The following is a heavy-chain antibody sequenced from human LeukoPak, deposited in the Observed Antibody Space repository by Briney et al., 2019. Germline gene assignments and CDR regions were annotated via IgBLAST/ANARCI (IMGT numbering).Heavy chain of an antibody. D-gene: IGHD2/OR15-2a*01. J-gene: IGHJ6*03. V-gene: IGHV4-34*01. CDR1: GGSFSGYY. CDR3: ARGIPGCEKNKKKYCKALVYYYYYMDV. Sequence: PSETLSLTCAVYGGSFSGYYWSWIRQPPGKGLEWIGEINHSGSTNYNPSLKSRVTISVDTSKNQFSLKLSSVTAADTAVYYCARGIPGCEKNKKKYCKALVYYYYYMDVWGKGTTVTVSS. CDR2: INHSGST.